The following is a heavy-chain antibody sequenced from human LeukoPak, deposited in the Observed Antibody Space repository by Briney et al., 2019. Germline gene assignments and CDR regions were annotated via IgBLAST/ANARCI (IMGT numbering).Heavy chain of an antibody. D-gene: IGHD6-13*01. CDR2: ISYDGSNK. CDR3: ARLAAAGLYYFDY. CDR1: GFTFSSYG. V-gene: IGHV3-30*03. Sequence: GRSLRLSCAASGFTFSSYGMHWVRQAPGKGLEWVAVISYDGSNKYYADSVKGRFTISRDNSKNTLYLQMNSLRAEDTAVYYCARLAAAGLYYFDYWGQGTLVTVSS. J-gene: IGHJ4*02.